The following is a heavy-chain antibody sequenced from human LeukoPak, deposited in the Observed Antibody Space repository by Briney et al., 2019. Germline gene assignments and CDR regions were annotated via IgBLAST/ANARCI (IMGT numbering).Heavy chain of an antibody. Sequence: ASVKIFCKVSGYTFTDYSMHWVKQAPGKGLEWMGLVDPEDGETIYAEKFQGRVTITADTSTDTAYMELSSLRSEDTAVYYCASARIAAGLNWFYPWGQGTLVTVSS. CDR1: GYTFTDYS. CDR2: VDPEDGET. J-gene: IGHJ5*02. V-gene: IGHV1-69-2*01. D-gene: IGHD6-13*01. CDR3: ASARIAAGLNWFYP.